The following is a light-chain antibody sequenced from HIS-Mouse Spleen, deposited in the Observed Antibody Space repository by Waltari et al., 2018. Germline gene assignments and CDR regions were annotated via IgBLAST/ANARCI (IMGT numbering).Light chain of an antibody. J-gene: IGLJ3*02. CDR2: KDS. CDR3: QSADSSGTGWV. CDR1: ALPKQY. V-gene: IGLV3-25*03. Sequence: SYELTQPPSVSVSPGQTARITCSVDALPKQYAYWYQQKPGQAPVLVIYKDSQRPSGVPERFSGSSSGTTVTLTISGVQAEDEADYYCQSADSSGTGWVFGGGTKLTVL.